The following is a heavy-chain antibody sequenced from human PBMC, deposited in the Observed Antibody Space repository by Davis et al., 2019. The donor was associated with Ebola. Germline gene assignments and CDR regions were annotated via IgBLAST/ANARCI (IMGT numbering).Heavy chain of an antibody. CDR3: AKIDWRSGSYYNPPFDC. CDR1: GFTFDDYA. D-gene: IGHD3-10*01. J-gene: IGHJ4*02. CDR2: ISSNGGST. Sequence: PGGSLRLSCAASGFTFDDYAMHWVRQAPGKGLEYVSAISSNGGSTYYADSVKGRFTISRDNSKNTLDLQMNSLRAEDTAVYYCAKIDWRSGSYYNPPFDCWGQGTLVTVSS. V-gene: IGHV3-64*04.